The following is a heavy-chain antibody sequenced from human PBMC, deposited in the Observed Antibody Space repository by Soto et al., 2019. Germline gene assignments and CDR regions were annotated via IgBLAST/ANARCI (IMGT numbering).Heavy chain of an antibody. J-gene: IGHJ4*02. CDR3: AKSGEPGVVAATSFDY. Sequence: EVQLVESGGRLVQPGKSLRLSCAASGFTFDDYAMHWVRQVPGKGLEWVSGISANGGSIRYGDSVKGRFNISRDNAKNSLFLQMNSLSAEDTALYYCAKSGEPGVVAATSFDYWGKGTLVTVSS. CDR2: ISANGGSI. V-gene: IGHV3-9*01. D-gene: IGHD2-15*01. CDR1: GFTFDDYA.